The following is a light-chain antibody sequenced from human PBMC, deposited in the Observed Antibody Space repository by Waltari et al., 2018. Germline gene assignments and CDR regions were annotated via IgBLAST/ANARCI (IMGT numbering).Light chain of an antibody. CDR2: EVS. J-gene: IGLJ2*01. CDR1: SSDVGGYNY. V-gene: IGLV2-14*01. CDR3: SSYTSSSTLVV. Sequence: SALTQPASVSGSPGQSITISRTGTSSDVGGYNYVSWYQQHPGKAPKRMIYEVSNRPSGVSNRFSGSKSGNTASLTISGLQAEDEADYYCSSYTSSSTLVVFGGGTKLTVL.